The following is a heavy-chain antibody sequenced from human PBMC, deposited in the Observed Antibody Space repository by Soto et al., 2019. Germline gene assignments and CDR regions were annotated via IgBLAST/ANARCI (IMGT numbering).Heavy chain of an antibody. Sequence: QVQLVESGGGVVQPGRSLRLSCAASGFTFSTHAMHWVRQAPGKGLECVAIVSFEGSNKYYADSVKGRVTISRDNSKNTLYLQMSGLTPEDTAVYYCARDQTGITTTGGGRIDHWGQGTLVTVSS. V-gene: IGHV3-30-3*01. CDR2: VSFEGSNK. CDR1: GFTFSTHA. J-gene: IGHJ4*02. CDR3: ARDQTGITTTGGGRIDH. D-gene: IGHD1-20*01.